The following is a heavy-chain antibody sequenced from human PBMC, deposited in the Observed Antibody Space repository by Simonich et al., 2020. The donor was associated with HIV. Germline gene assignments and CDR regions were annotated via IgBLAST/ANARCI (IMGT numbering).Heavy chain of an antibody. CDR1: GFAFDDYG. CDR3: AKGARGSSWYYFDY. CDR2: INWNGGRT. V-gene: IGHV3-20*04. Sequence: EVQLVESGGGVVRPGGSLRLSCAASGFAFDDYGMSWVRQAPGKGLGWVSSINWNGGRTTYADSVKGRFTISRDNSENSLYLQMNSLRAEDTALYYCAKGARGSSWYYFDYWGQGTLVTVSS. J-gene: IGHJ4*02. D-gene: IGHD6-13*01.